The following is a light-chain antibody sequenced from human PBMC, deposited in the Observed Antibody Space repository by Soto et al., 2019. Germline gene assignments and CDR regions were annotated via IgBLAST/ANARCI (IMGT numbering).Light chain of an antibody. CDR3: LQDYNYPWT. V-gene: IGKV1-6*01. J-gene: IGKJ1*01. Sequence: AIQMTQSPSSLSAFVGDRVTITCRASQDIKNELGWYQQKPGKAPKLLIYAASSLQSGVPSRFSGSGSGTDFTLTISSLQPEDFASYYCLQDYNYPWTFGQGTKVDIK. CDR1: QDIKNE. CDR2: AAS.